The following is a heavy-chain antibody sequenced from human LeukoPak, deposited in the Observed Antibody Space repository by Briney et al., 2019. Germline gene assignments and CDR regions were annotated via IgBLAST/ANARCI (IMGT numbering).Heavy chain of an antibody. D-gene: IGHD3-9*01. CDR2: ISYDGSNK. J-gene: IGHJ4*02. CDR1: GFTFSSYG. CDR3: AKMGTYYDILTGPFDY. V-gene: IGHV3-30*18. Sequence: GGSLRLSCAASGFTFSSYGMHWVRQAPGKGLGWVAVISYDGSNKYYADSVKGRFTISRDNSKNTLYLQMNSLRAEDTAVYYCAKMGTYYDILTGPFDYWGQGTLVTVSS.